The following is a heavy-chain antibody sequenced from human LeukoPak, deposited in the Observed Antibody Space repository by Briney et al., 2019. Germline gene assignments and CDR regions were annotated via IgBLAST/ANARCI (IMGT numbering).Heavy chain of an antibody. CDR1: GFTFSSCN. CDR2: IKSKTDGGTT. CDR3: TTEPRDCSGGSCYLIHDAFDI. D-gene: IGHD2-15*01. V-gene: IGHV3-15*01. J-gene: IGHJ3*02. Sequence: GGSLRLSCAASGFTFSSCNMSWVRQAPGKGLEWVGRIKSKTDGGTTDYAAPVKGRFTISRDDSKNTLYLQMNSLKTEDTAVYYCTTEPRDCSGGSCYLIHDAFDIWGQGTLVTVTS.